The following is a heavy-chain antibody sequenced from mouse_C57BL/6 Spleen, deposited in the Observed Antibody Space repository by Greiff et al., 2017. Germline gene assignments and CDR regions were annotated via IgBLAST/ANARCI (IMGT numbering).Heavy chain of an antibody. V-gene: IGHV14-3*01. CDR3: ARSRHYYGSSLDY. J-gene: IGHJ2*01. CDR1: GFNIKNTY. Sequence: EVQLQQSVAELVRPGASVKLSCTASGFNIKNTYMHWVKQRPEQSLEWIGRIDPANGNTNYAPKFQGKATITADTSSNTTYLQLSSLTSEDTAISYCARSRHYYGSSLDYWGQGTTLTVSS. D-gene: IGHD1-1*01. CDR2: IDPANGNT.